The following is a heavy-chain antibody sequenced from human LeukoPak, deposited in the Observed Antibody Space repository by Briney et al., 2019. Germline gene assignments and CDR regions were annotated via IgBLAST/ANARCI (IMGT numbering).Heavy chain of an antibody. CDR2: IYYSGST. J-gene: IGHJ3*02. Sequence: SGTLSLTCTVSGDSIITNHWWSWVRQPPGKGLEWIGYIYYSGSTNYNPSLKSRVTISVDTSKNQFSLKLSSVTAADTAVYYCARAGEAKRAFDIWGQGTMVTVSS. CDR1: GDSIITNHW. CDR3: ARAGEAKRAFDI. D-gene: IGHD3-10*01. V-gene: IGHV4-4*02.